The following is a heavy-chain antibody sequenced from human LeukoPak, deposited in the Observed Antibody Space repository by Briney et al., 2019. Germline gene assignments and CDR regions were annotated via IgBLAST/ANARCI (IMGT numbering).Heavy chain of an antibody. CDR3: ARDRDYGDYHDAFDI. Sequence: ASVKVSCKASGYSFTSYGISWVRQAPGQGLEWMGWISAYNSNTNYAQKFQGRVTMTTDTSTRTAYMELRSLGSDDTAVYYCARDRDYGDYHDAFDIWGQGTMVTVSS. D-gene: IGHD4-17*01. CDR1: GYSFTSYG. V-gene: IGHV1-18*01. CDR2: ISAYNSNT. J-gene: IGHJ3*02.